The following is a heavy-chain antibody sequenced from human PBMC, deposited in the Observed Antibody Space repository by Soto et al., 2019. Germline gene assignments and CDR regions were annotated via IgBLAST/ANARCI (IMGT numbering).Heavy chain of an antibody. CDR3: ARDPIADSGTVATIPYFDY. CDR1: GYTFTIYG. Sequence: GASVKVSCKASGYTFTIYGIIWVRQAPGQGLVWMGRISPILGIANYAQKLQGRVTITADKSTSTAYMELSSLRSEDTAVYYCARDPIADSGTVATIPYFDYWGQGTLVTVSS. D-gene: IGHD5-12*01. J-gene: IGHJ4*02. V-gene: IGHV1-69*04. CDR2: ISPILGIA.